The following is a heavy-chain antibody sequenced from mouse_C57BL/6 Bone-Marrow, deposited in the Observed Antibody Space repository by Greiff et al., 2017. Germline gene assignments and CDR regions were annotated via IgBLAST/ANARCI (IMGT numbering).Heavy chain of an antibody. Sequence: EVQLQQSGPELVKPGASVKMSCKASGYTFTDYNMPWVQQSHGKSLEWIGYINPNNGGTSYNQKFKGKATLTVNKSTSTSYMQLRSLTSEDSAVYYCARGQLMLPFAYWGQGTLLTVSA. CDR2: INPNNGGT. D-gene: IGHD3-2*02. CDR1: GYTFTDYN. V-gene: IGHV1-22*01. J-gene: IGHJ3*01. CDR3: ARGQLMLPFAY.